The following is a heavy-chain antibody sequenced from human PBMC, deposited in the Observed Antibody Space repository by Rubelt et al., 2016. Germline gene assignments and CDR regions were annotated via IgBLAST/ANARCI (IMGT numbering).Heavy chain of an antibody. J-gene: IGHJ4*02. CDR1: GYTFTTYY. D-gene: IGHD4/OR15-4a*01. CDR3: VGESWCYDN. V-gene: IGHV1-2*02. CDR2: INPNSGVP. Sequence: QVQLVQSGAEVKKPGASVKVSCKASGYTFTTYYMHWVRQAPGQGLERMAWINPNSGVPNYAQKFQGRVALTRATFIRAGAMGLGRLTSDDTAVYYCVGESWCYDNWGQGTLVTVSS.